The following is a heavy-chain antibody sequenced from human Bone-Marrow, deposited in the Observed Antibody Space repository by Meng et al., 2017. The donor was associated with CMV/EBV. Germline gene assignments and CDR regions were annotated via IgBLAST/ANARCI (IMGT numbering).Heavy chain of an antibody. CDR1: GYTFTSYY. D-gene: IGHD6-19*01. J-gene: IGHJ4*02. CDR3: ASLGYSSGWPPGY. Sequence: ASVKVSCKASGYTFTSYYMHWVRQAPGQGLEWMGIINPSGGSTSYAQKFQGRVTMTRDTSISTAYMELSRLRSDDTAVYYCASLGYSSGWPPGYWGQGTLVTVSS. V-gene: IGHV1-46*01. CDR2: INPSGGST.